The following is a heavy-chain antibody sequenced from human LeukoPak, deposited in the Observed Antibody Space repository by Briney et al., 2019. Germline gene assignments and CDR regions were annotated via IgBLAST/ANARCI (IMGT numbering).Heavy chain of an antibody. J-gene: IGHJ6*02. CDR2: ISSSGSTI. CDR3: ARAESSYYYYYGMDV. V-gene: IGHV3-11*04. Sequence: PGGSLRLSCAASGFTFSDYYMSWIRQAPGKGLEWVSYISSSGSTIYYADSVKGRFTISRDNAKNSLYLQMNSLRAEDTAVYYCARAESSYYYYYGMDVWGQGTTVTVSS. D-gene: IGHD3-10*01. CDR1: GFTFSDYY.